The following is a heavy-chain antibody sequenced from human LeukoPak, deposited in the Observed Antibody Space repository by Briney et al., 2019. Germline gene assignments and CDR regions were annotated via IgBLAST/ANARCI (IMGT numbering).Heavy chain of an antibody. J-gene: IGHJ4*02. CDR3: ATIWGLWEGFYFDY. D-gene: IGHD1-26*01. Sequence: ASVKVSCKVSGYTLTELSMHWVRQAPGKGLEWMGGFDPEDGETIYAQKFQGRVTMTEDTSTGTAYMELSSLRSEDTAVYYCATIWGLWEGFYFDYWGQGTLVTVSS. V-gene: IGHV1-24*01. CDR1: GYTLTELS. CDR2: FDPEDGET.